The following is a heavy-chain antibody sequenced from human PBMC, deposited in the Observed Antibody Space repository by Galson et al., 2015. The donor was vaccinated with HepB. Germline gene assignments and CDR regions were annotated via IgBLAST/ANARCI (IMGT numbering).Heavy chain of an antibody. CDR3: ARGRRSGIRYYFDY. CDR2: ISSSSSTI. V-gene: IGHV3-48*02. CDR1: GFTFSSYS. Sequence: SLRLSCAASGFTFSSYSMNWVRQAPGKGLEWVSYISSSSSTIYYADSVKGRFTISRDNAKNSLYLQMNSLRDEDTAVYYCARGRRSGIRYYFDYWGQGTLVTVSS. J-gene: IGHJ4*02. D-gene: IGHD3-10*01.